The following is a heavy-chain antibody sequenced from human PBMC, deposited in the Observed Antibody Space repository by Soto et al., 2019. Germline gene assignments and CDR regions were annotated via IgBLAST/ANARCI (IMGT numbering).Heavy chain of an antibody. CDR2: ISYDGSNK. CDR1: GFTFSSYG. D-gene: IGHD2-2*01. V-gene: IGHV3-30*18. CDR3: AKGCLIRVVVRAGSFDI. J-gene: IGHJ3*02. Sequence: PGGSLRHSCAASGFTFSSYGMHWVRQAPGKGLEWVAVISYDGSNKYYADSVKGRFTISRDNSKNTLYLQMNSLRAEDTAVYYCAKGCLIRVVVRAGSFDIWGKGTMVTVSS.